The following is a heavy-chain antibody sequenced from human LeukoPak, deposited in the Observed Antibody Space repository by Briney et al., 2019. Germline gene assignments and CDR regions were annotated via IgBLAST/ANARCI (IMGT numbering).Heavy chain of an antibody. D-gene: IGHD3-22*01. CDR2: IYSGGTT. CDR3: AREDYDSSGYFDY. J-gene: IGHJ4*02. Sequence: GGSLRLSCAASGLTVSSNYMSWVRQAPGKGLEWVSVIYSGGTTFYADSVKGRFTISRDNSKNTLYLQMNSLRAEDTAVYYCAREDYDSSGYFDYWGQGTLVTVSS. CDR1: GLTVSSNY. V-gene: IGHV3-53*01.